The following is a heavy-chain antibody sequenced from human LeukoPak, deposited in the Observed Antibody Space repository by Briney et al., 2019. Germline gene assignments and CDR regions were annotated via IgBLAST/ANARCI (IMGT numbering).Heavy chain of an antibody. CDR2: IYTSGST. D-gene: IGHD3-10*01. CDR3: ARSMVRGVINY. Sequence: PSQTLSLTCTVSGGSISSGSYYWSWIRRPAGKGLEWIGRIYTSGSTNYNPSLKSRVTISVDTSKNQFSLKLSSVTAADTAVYYCARSMVRGVINYWGQGTLVTVSS. J-gene: IGHJ4*02. CDR1: GGSISSGSYY. V-gene: IGHV4-61*02.